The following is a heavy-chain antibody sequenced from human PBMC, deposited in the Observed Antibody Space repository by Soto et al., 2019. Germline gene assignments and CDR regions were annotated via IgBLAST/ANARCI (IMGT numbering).Heavy chain of an antibody. CDR2: ISYDGIND. CDR3: ATVAAKDYYYGMDV. J-gene: IGHJ6*02. V-gene: IGHV3-30-3*01. D-gene: IGHD2-15*01. CDR1: GFTFSERP. Sequence: GGSLRLSCAASGFTFSERPMHWVRQAPGKGPEWVAAISYDGINDYYADSVKGRFTVSRDNSKNTLYLQMNSLRAEDTAVYYCATVAAKDYYYGMDVWGQGTTVTVSS.